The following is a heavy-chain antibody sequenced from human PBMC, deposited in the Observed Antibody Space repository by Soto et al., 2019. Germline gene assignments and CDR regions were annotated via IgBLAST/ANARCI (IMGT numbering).Heavy chain of an antibody. J-gene: IGHJ4*02. CDR3: AKDRLGWYQLPSAPDY. CDR2: ISYDGSNK. CDR1: GFTFSSYG. D-gene: IGHD2-2*01. V-gene: IGHV3-30*18. Sequence: QVQLVESGGGVVQPGRSLRLSCAASGFTFSSYGMHWVRQAPGKGLEWVAVISYDGSNKYYADSVKGRFTSSRENXKXXLDLKMNSLRAEDTAVYYCAKDRLGWYQLPSAPDYWGQGTLVTVFS.